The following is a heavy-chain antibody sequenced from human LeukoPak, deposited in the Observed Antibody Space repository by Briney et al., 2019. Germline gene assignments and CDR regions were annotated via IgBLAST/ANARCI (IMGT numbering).Heavy chain of an antibody. D-gene: IGHD2-2*02. CDR1: GFTFNNYA. V-gene: IGHV3-23*01. J-gene: IGHJ4*02. CDR3: AKERYSGSSAIEFDY. CDR2: ISGSGGST. Sequence: PGGSLRLSCAASGFTFNNYAMSWGRQAPGKGLEWVSGISGSGGSTYCADSVKGRFTISRDDSKNTVYLQMNSLRAEDTAVYYCAKERYSGSSAIEFDYWGQGTLVTVSS.